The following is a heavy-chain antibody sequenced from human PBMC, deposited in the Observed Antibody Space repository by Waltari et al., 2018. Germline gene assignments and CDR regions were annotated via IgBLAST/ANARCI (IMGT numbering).Heavy chain of an antibody. CDR1: GFTFNSYA. Sequence: EVQLLESGGGLVQPGGSLRLSCAASGFTFNSYAMSWVRQAPGKGLEWVSAIRGSGSCTYYADSVKGLFTISRDNSKNTLYLQMNSLRAEETAVYYCAKGLAARGYYYYGVDVWGQGTTVTVSS. CDR2: IRGSGSCT. CDR3: AKGLAARGYYYYGVDV. D-gene: IGHD6-6*01. V-gene: IGHV3-23*01. J-gene: IGHJ6*02.